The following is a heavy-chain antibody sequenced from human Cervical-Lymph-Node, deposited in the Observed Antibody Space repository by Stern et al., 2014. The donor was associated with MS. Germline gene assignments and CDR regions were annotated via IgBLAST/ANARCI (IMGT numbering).Heavy chain of an antibody. V-gene: IGHV5-51*03. CDR1: GYSFATYW. CDR2: IYPGDSDT. Sequence: EVQLVESGAEVKKPGEFLKISCKGSGYSFATYWIGWVRQMPGKGLEGTGIIYPGDSDTRYSPSFQGQVTISADKSISTAYLHWSSLKASDTAMYYCARPGDDTAKYGLDVWGQGTTVTVSS. J-gene: IGHJ6*02. D-gene: IGHD5-18*01. CDR3: ARPGDDTAKYGLDV.